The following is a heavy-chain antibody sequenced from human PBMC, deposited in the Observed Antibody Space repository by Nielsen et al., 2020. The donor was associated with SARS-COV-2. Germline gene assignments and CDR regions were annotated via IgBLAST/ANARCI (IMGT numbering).Heavy chain of an antibody. Sequence: GESLKISCAASGFTFSTYGMHWVRQAPGKGLEWVAAISYDGSSKYYVDSVKGRSTISRDNSKNTLYLQMSSLREEDTAVYYCAKDWTAIVVVPSGGVDYWGQGTLVTVSS. CDR1: GFTFSTYG. CDR2: ISYDGSSK. D-gene: IGHD2-15*01. V-gene: IGHV3-30*18. J-gene: IGHJ4*02. CDR3: AKDWTAIVVVPSGGVDY.